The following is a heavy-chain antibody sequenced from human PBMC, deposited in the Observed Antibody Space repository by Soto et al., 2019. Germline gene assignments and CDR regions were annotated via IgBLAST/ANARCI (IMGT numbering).Heavy chain of an antibody. J-gene: IGHJ4*02. Sequence: QVQLQESGPGLVKPSQTLSLTCTVSGGSISSGGYYWSWIRQHPGKGLEWIGYIYYSGSTYYNPSLQSRVTISVDTSENQFSLKLSSVTAADMAVYYCARAVLCTVPSYPDYWGQGTLVTVSS. V-gene: IGHV4-31*03. CDR1: GGSISSGGYY. CDR3: ARAVLCTVPSYPDY. CDR2: IYYSGST. D-gene: IGHD4-17*01.